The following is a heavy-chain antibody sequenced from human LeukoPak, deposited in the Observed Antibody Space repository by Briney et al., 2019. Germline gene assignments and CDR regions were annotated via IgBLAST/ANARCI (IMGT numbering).Heavy chain of an antibody. CDR3: ARVASNLYVWGSYRYLDY. V-gene: IGHV4-39*07. Sequence: PSETLSLTCTVSGGSISSSGYYWGWIRQPPGKGLEWIVSIYYSGSTYYNPSLKSRVSISVDTSTNQSSLKLSSVTAADTAVYYCARVASNLYVWGSYRYLDYWGQGTLVTVSS. J-gene: IGHJ4*02. CDR1: GGSISSSGYY. D-gene: IGHD3-16*02. CDR2: IYYSGST.